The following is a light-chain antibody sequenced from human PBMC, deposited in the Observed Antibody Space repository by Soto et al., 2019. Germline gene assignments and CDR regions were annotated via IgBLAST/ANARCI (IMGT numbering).Light chain of an antibody. V-gene: IGKV3-20*01. Sequence: EILLTQSPGTLSLSPGDRATLSCRASQSLTNSFLAWYQHKPGQTPRLLNYGASFSATDIPDRFSGSESGTDFTFTISRPEPEDFAVYFCQQYGRLPLSFGGGTKVEIK. J-gene: IGKJ4*01. CDR3: QQYGRLPLS. CDR2: GAS. CDR1: QSLTNSF.